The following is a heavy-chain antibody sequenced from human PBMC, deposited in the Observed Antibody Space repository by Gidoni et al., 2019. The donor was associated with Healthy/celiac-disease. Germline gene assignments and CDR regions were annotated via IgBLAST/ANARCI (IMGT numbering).Heavy chain of an antibody. Sequence: EVQLVLPGPDVSTPVASLKLSFMGSGSRFTSYRVGWGRQLPGKGLGWMGIIYPGDSDTRYSPFFQGQVTISAEKSISTDYLQWSSLKAADTAMEYCARHWLGGVAYAVDIWGQGTMVTVSS. J-gene: IGHJ3*02. CDR3: ARHWLGGVAYAVDI. CDR1: GSRFTSYR. D-gene: IGHD3-3*01. CDR2: IYPGDSDT. V-gene: IGHV5-51*01.